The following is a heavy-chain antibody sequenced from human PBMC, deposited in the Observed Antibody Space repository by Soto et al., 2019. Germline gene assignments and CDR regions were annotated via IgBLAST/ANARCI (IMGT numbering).Heavy chain of an antibody. D-gene: IGHD1-26*01. CDR3: MREDGVVGASSAFDF. CDR1: GFALTTYT. Sequence: DVQLVESGGGLVAPGGSLRLSCVASGFALTTYTMNWVRQAPGTGLEWVSSINGRSNYKYYSDSVKGRFTVSRDNAQNSLYLQMSRLGPEYSAVSYCMREDGVVGASSAFDFWGQGTPVTVSS. J-gene: IGHJ4*02. CDR2: INGRSNYK. V-gene: IGHV3-21*02.